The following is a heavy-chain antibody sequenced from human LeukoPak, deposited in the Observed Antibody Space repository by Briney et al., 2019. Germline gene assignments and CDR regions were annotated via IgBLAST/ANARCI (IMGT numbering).Heavy chain of an antibody. CDR1: GYTFTSYY. V-gene: IGHV1-46*01. CDR3: ATTRGVYYYDSSGYYPFDY. CDR2: INPSGGST. Sequence: GASVKVSCKASGYTFTSYYMHWVRQAPGQGLEWMGIINPSGGSTSYAQKFQGRVTMTRDMSTSTVYMELSSLRSEDTAVYYCATTRGVYYYDSSGYYPFDYWGQGTLVTVSS. D-gene: IGHD3-22*01. J-gene: IGHJ4*02.